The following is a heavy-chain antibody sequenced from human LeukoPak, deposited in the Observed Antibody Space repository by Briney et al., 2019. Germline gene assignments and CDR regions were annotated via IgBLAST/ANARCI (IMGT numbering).Heavy chain of an antibody. J-gene: IGHJ4*02. CDR2: IYTSGST. V-gene: IGHV4-4*07. CDR3: SSTRFAFSYGSGTNAFDY. Sequence: PSETLSLTCTVSGGSISSYYWSWIRQPAGKGLEWIGRIYTSGSTNYNPSLKSRVTMSVDTSKNQFSLKLSSVTAADTAVYYCSSTRFAFSYGSGTNAFDYWGQGTLVTVSS. D-gene: IGHD3-10*01. CDR1: GGSISSYY.